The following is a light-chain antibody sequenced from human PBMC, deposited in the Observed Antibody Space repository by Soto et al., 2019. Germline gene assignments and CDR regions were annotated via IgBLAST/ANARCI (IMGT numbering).Light chain of an antibody. V-gene: IGKV3-15*01. CDR3: LQYNNWHRA. J-gene: IGKJ2*01. CDR2: GAS. Sequence: ETVMTQSPATLSVSPGERATLSCRASQSVNSDLAWYQQKLGQAPRVLIYGASTRATGIPARFSGSGSGAEYTLKLSSLQSEDFAVYFFLQYNNWHRALGHCTKL. CDR1: QSVNSD.